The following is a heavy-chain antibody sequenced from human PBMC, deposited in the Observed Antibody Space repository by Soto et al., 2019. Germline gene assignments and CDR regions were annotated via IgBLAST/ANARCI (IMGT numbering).Heavy chain of an antibody. CDR2: IYRSGGT. V-gene: IGHV4-4*07. J-gene: IGHJ6*02. CDR3: ARGAAAGVDYGMDV. Sequence: QVRLRESGPGLVRPSETLSLTCSVSGGSISTYYWSWIRQPAGKGLEWIVRIYRSGGTNFNPSLMSRVSMSVDTSKNQFSLKLSSVVAADTAVYYCARGAAAGVDYGMDVWGQGTTVTVS. D-gene: IGHD6-13*01. CDR1: GGSISTYY.